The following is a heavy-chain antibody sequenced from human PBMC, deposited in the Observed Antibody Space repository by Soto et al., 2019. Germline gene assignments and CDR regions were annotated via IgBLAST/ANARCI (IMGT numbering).Heavy chain of an antibody. CDR2: INAGNGNT. V-gene: IGHV1-3*01. CDR1: GYTFTSYA. CDR3: ARESIAAPRGGNYFDY. D-gene: IGHD6-6*01. J-gene: IGHJ4*02. Sequence: EASVKVSCKASGYTFTSYAMHWVRQAPGQRLEWMGWINAGNGNTKYSQKFQGRVTITRDTSASTAYMGLSSLRSEDTAVYYCARESIAAPRGGNYFDYWGQGTLVTVSS.